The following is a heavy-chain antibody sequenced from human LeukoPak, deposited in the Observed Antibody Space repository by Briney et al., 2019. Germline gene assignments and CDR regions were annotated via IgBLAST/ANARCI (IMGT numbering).Heavy chain of an antibody. D-gene: IGHD3-22*01. V-gene: IGHV1-2*02. Sequence: ASVKVSCKASGYTFTGYYMRWVRQAPGQGLEWMGWINPNSGGTNYAQKFQGRVTMTRDTSISTAYMELSRLRSDDTAVYYCARGFSYYDSSGYLHVGFDIWGQGTMVTVSS. CDR1: GYTFTGYY. CDR2: INPNSGGT. CDR3: ARGFSYYDSSGYLHVGFDI. J-gene: IGHJ3*02.